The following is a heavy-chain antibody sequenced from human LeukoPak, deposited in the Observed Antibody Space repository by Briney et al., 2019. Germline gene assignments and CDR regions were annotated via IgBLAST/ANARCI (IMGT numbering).Heavy chain of an antibody. J-gene: IGHJ4*02. CDR3: VKDFRGIQIDY. CDR2: ISSNGGST. D-gene: IGHD5-18*01. Sequence: PGGSLRLSCSASGFIFSSFDMYWVRQAPGKGLEYVSAISSNGGSTYYADSVKGRFTISRDNSKNTLNLQMSSLRAEDTAIYYCVKDFRGIQIDYWGQGTLVTVSS. V-gene: IGHV3-64D*06. CDR1: GFIFSSFD.